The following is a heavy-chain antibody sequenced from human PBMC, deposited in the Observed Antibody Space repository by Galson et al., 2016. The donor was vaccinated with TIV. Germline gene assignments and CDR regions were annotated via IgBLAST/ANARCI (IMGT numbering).Heavy chain of an antibody. CDR2: MYSGGGT. J-gene: IGHJ4*02. Sequence: SLRLSCAASGVTVSNNYMSWVRQAPGKGLEWVSVMYSGGGTRYADSVKGRFTISRDNSKNTVYLQMNSLRGDDTAVYYRARNVPETSRGYWGQGTLVTVSS. D-gene: IGHD3-10*01. V-gene: IGHV3-53*01. CDR1: GVTVSNNY. CDR3: ARNVPETSRGY.